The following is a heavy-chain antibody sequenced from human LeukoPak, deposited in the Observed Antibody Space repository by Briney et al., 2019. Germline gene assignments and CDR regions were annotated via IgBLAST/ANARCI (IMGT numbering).Heavy chain of an antibody. V-gene: IGHV3-7*03. CDR1: GFTFSSYW. CDR3: AKDSRRDYGDYGGWFDP. J-gene: IGHJ5*02. CDR2: IKQDGSEK. Sequence: GGSLRLSCAASGFTFSSYWMSWVRQAPGKGLEWVANIKQDGSEKYYVDSVKGRFTISRDNAKNSLYLQMNSLRAEDMALYYCAKDSRRDYGDYGGWFDPWGQGTLVTVSS. D-gene: IGHD4-17*01.